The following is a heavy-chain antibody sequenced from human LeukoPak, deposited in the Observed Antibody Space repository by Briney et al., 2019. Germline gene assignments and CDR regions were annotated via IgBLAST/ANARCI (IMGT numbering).Heavy chain of an antibody. CDR3: ARETLGVRSKVSDY. J-gene: IGHJ4*02. V-gene: IGHV3-48*02. D-gene: IGHD3-16*01. CDR1: GFTFSSYS. CDR2: ISSSSSTI. Sequence: GGSLRLSCAASGFTFSSYSMNWVRQAPGKGLEWVSYISSSSSTIYYADSVKGRFTISRDNAKNSLYLQMNSLRDEDTAVYYCARETLGVRSKVSDYWGQGTLVTVSS.